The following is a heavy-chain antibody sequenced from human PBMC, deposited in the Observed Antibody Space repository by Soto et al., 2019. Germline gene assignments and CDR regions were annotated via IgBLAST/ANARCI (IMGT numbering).Heavy chain of an antibody. V-gene: IGHV4-39*01. CDR2: IYFAGST. J-gene: IGHJ6*02. D-gene: IGHD2-21*01. Sequence: SATLSLACTVSGGSISSTDHYWGWVRQPPGEGLEWLGSIYFAGSTFHNPALKSRATISVDTSRNQFSLRLTTVTASDTAVYYCARLVFHCLRGSCDDYSFYGLDVWGQGTTVT. CDR1: GGSISSTDHY. CDR3: ARLVFHCLRGSCDDYSFYGLDV.